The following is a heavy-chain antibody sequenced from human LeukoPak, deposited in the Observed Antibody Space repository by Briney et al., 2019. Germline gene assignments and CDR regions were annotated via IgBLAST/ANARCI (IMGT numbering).Heavy chain of an antibody. V-gene: IGHV3-33*01. CDR2: IWYDGSNK. J-gene: IGHJ4*02. D-gene: IGHD3-9*01. CDR3: ARDTQLRYFDWIDY. Sequence: GGSLRLFCAASGFTFSSYGMHWVRQAPGKGLEWVAVIWYDGSNKYYADSVKGRFTISRDNSKNTLYLQMNSLRAEDTAVYYCARDTQLRYFDWIDYWGQGTLVTVSS. CDR1: GFTFSSYG.